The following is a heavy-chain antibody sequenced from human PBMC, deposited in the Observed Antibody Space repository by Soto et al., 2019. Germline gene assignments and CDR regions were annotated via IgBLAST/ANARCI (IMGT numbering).Heavy chain of an antibody. J-gene: IGHJ6*02. CDR2: MSYTGST. CDR3: AREMVRGVIIRSYGMGV. V-gene: IGHV4-61*01. D-gene: IGHD3-10*01. Sequence: SETLSLTCTVSGGSVSSGRYYWSWIRQPPGKGLEWIGYMSYTGSTNYNPSLKSRVTISVDMSTNQFSLKLRSMTAADTAVYYCAREMVRGVIIRSYGMGVWGQGTTVTVSS. CDR1: GGSVSSGRYY.